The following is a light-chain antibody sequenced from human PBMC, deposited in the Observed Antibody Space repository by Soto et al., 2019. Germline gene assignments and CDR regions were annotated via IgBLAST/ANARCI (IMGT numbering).Light chain of an antibody. CDR1: QSISSY. CDR2: AAS. J-gene: IGKJ3*01. V-gene: IGKV1-39*01. CDR3: QQTYSTPLT. Sequence: IQMTQSPSSLSAYVGDRVTITCRASQSISSYLNWYQQKPGKAPKLLIYAASSVQSGVPSRFSGSGSGTDFTLTISSLQPEDFATYHCQQTYSTPLTFGPGTKVDIK.